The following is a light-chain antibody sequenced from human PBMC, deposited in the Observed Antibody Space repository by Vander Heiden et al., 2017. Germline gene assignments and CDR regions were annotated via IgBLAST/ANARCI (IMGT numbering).Light chain of an antibody. J-gene: IGLJ2*01. CDR2: EVT. Sequence: QSALTQPASVSGSPGQSITISCTGTSSDVGRYDYVSWYQQHPGRAPKLIIYEVTNRPSGVSNRFSGSKSGNTASLTISGLQAEDEADYYCSSYTTSSTLVFGGGTKVAGL. CDR3: SSYTTSSTLV. V-gene: IGLV2-14*01. CDR1: SSDVGRYDY.